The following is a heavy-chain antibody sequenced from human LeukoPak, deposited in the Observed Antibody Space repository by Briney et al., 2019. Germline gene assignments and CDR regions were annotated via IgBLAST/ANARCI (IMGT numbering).Heavy chain of an antibody. V-gene: IGHV1-8*01. Sequence: ASVKVSCKASGYTFTSYDINWVRQATGQGLEWMGWMNPNSGNTGYAQKFQGRVTMTRNTSTSTAYMELSSLRSEDTAVYYCARDSYYCGSGSYYMGRQFDYWGQGTLVTVSS. CDR3: ARDSYYCGSGSYYMGRQFDY. D-gene: IGHD3-10*01. CDR1: GYTFTSYD. J-gene: IGHJ4*02. CDR2: MNPNSGNT.